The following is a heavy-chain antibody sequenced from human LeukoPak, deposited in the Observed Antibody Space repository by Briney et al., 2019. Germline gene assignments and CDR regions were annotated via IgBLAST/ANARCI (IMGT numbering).Heavy chain of an antibody. V-gene: IGHV3-23*01. CDR1: GFTFSSYA. Sequence: GGSLRLSCAASGFTFSSYAVSWVRQAPGKGLEWVSAISGSGGSTYYADSVKGRFTISRDNSKNTLYLQMNSLRAEDTAVYYCAKGQAAFLEWLSTGDYWGQGTLVTVSS. CDR2: ISGSGGST. D-gene: IGHD3-3*01. J-gene: IGHJ4*02. CDR3: AKGQAAFLEWLSTGDY.